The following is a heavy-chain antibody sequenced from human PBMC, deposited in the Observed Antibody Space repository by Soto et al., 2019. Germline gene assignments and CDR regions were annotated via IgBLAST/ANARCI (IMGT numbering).Heavy chain of an antibody. Sequence: EVQLVESGGGLVQPGGSLRLSCAASGFTVSSNYMSWVRQAPGKGLEWVSVIYSGGSTYYADSVKGRFTISRHNSKNTLYPQINSLRAADTAVDYCARDLRYGGDDAFDIWGQGTMVTVSS. V-gene: IGHV3-53*04. J-gene: IGHJ3*02. CDR3: ARDLRYGGDDAFDI. CDR2: IYSGGST. CDR1: GFTVSSNY. D-gene: IGHD2-21*01.